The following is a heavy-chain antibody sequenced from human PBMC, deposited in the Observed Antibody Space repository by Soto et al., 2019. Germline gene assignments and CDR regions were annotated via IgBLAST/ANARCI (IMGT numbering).Heavy chain of an antibody. J-gene: IGHJ6*02. CDR2: IYYSGST. V-gene: IGHV4-59*01. CDR3: ARGQEIYYYYYGMDV. CDR1: GGAINNDY. Sequence: PSETLSLTCTVSGGAINNDYWSWIRQPPGKGLEWIGYIYYSGSTNYNPSLKSRVTISVDTSKNQFSLKLRSVTAADTAVYYCARGQEIYYYYYGMDVWGQGTTVTVSS.